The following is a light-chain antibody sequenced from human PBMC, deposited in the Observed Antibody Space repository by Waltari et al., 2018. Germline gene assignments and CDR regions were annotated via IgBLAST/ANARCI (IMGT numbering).Light chain of an antibody. CDR1: SSDVGGYNY. CDR2: EVS. CDR3: SSYTSSSTPVV. Sequence: QSALTQPASVSGSPGQSITISCTGTSSDVGGYNYVSGYQQHPGKAPKLMIYEVSNRPSGVSNRFSGSKSGNTASLTISGLQAEDEADYYCSSYTSSSTPVVFGGGTKLTVL. J-gene: IGLJ2*01. V-gene: IGLV2-14*01.